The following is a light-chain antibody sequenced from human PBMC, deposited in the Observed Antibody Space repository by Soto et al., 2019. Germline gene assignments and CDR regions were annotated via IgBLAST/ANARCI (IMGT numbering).Light chain of an antibody. Sequence: QSALTQPASVSGSPGQSITISCSGTSSDVGYYNYVCWYQQHPGEAPKLMIFDVSNRPSGVSNRFSGSKSGNAASLTISGLQAEDEADYYCSSYTSSSTLVFGGGTKLTVL. CDR2: DVS. CDR1: SSDVGYYNY. CDR3: SSYTSSSTLV. V-gene: IGLV2-14*01. J-gene: IGLJ2*01.